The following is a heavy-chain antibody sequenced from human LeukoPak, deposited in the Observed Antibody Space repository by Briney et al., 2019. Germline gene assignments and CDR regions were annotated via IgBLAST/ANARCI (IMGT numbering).Heavy chain of an antibody. V-gene: IGHV4-38-2*02. D-gene: IGHD2-2*01. J-gene: IGHJ5*02. CDR2: IYHSGST. CDR1: GYSISSGYY. CDR3: ARDGGGYCSSTSCPGWFDP. Sequence: SETLSLTCAVSGYSISSGYYWGWIRQPPGKGLEWIGSIYHSGSTYYNPSLKSRVTISVDTSKNQFSLKLSSVTAADTAVYCCARDGGGYCSSTSCPGWFDPWGQGTLVTVSS.